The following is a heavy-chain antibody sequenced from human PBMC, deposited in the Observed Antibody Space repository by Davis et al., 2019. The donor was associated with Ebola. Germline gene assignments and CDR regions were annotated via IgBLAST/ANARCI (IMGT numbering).Heavy chain of an antibody. CDR2: ISSSGRYI. CDR1: GFTFSSYN. Sequence: GESLKISCVASGFTFSSYNMNWVRQAPGKGLEWVSSISSSGRYIYYADSVKGRFTISRDNAKNSLYLQMNSLRAEDTAVYYCARDSTTVVSQKQFDYWGQGTLVTVSS. J-gene: IGHJ4*02. V-gene: IGHV3-21*01. CDR3: ARDSTTVVSQKQFDY. D-gene: IGHD4-23*01.